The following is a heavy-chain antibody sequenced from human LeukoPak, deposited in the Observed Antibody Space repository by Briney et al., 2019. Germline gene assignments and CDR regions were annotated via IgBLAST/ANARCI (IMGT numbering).Heavy chain of an antibody. CDR2: IYYSGST. J-gene: IGHJ6*03. D-gene: IGHD4-17*01. CDR1: GGSICSGDYY. CDR3: ARANGDSIYYYYYYMDV. V-gene: IGHV4-30-4*08. Sequence: SETLSLTCTVSGGSICSGDYYWSWIRQPPGKGLEWIGYIYYSGSTYYNPSLKSRVTISVDTSKNQFSLKLSSVTAADTAVYYCARANGDSIYYYYYYMDVWGKGTTVTVSS.